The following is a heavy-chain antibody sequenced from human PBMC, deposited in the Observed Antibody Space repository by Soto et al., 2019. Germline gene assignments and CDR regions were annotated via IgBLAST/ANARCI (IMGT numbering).Heavy chain of an antibody. V-gene: IGHV3-23*01. CDR1: GFTFSSYA. D-gene: IGHD6-19*01. J-gene: IGHJ3*02. CDR2: ISGSGGST. Sequence: XXSLRLSFAASGFTFSSYAMGWVPQAPGKGLEWVSAISGSGGSTYYADSVKGRFTISRDNSKNTLYLQMNRLRAEDTAVYYCTASSGWYNAFDIWGQGTMVTVSS. CDR3: TASSGWYNAFDI.